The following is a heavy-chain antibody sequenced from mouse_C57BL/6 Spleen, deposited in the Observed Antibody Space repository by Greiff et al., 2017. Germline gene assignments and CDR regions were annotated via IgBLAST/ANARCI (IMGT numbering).Heavy chain of an antibody. Sequence: EVKLVESGGGLVKPGGSLKLSCAASGFTFSDYGMHWVRQAPEKGLEWVAYISSGSSTIYYADTVKGRFTISRDNAKNTLFLQLTSLRSEDTAMYYCARPVGYDVGFAYWGQGTLVTVSA. D-gene: IGHD2-2*01. CDR3: ARPVGYDVGFAY. J-gene: IGHJ3*01. V-gene: IGHV5-17*01. CDR2: ISSGSSTI. CDR1: GFTFSDYG.